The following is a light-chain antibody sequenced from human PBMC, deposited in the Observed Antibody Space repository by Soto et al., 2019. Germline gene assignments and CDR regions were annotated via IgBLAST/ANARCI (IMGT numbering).Light chain of an antibody. CDR2: GTS. Sequence: ENVLTQSPGTLSLSPGERATLSCRASQSVSSYSLAWYQQKPGQAPRLVMYGTSNRATGIPDRFSGSGSGTDFTLTISRLEPEDFAVYYCQQYDQWPITFGQGTRLDIK. V-gene: IGKV3-20*01. CDR3: QQYDQWPIT. CDR1: QSVSSYS. J-gene: IGKJ5*01.